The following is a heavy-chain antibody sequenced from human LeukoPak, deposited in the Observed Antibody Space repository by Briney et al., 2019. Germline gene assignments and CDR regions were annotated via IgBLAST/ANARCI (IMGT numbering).Heavy chain of an antibody. Sequence: ASVKVSCKASGYTFTGYYMHWVRQAPGQGREWIGWINPNSGGTTYAQKFQGRVTMTRDTSLSTAYMELSRLRSDDTAVYYCARYGSGSYRVTNNWFDPWGQGTLVTVYS. CDR2: INPNSGGT. CDR1: GYTFTGYY. V-gene: IGHV1-2*02. D-gene: IGHD3-10*01. J-gene: IGHJ5*02. CDR3: ARYGSGSYRVTNNWFDP.